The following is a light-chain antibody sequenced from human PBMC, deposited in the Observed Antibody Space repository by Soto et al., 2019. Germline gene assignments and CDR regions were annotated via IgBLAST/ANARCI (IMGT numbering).Light chain of an antibody. Sequence: QSVLTQPPSVSGAPGQRVTISCTGSSSNIGAGYDVHWYQQLPGTAPKLLISGNSNRPSGVPDRFSGSKSGTSSSLAITGLKAEDEADYYCQAYDSSLSGWVFGGGINLSVL. J-gene: IGLJ3*02. CDR1: SSNIGAGYD. CDR3: QAYDSSLSGWV. CDR2: GNS. V-gene: IGLV1-40*01.